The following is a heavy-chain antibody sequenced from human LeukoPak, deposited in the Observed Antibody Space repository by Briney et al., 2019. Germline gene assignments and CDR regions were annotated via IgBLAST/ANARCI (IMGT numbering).Heavy chain of an antibody. Sequence: GASVKVSCKASGGTFSSYAISWVRQAPGQGLEWMGGIIPIFGTANYAQKFQGRVTIPADESTSRAYMELSSLRSEDTAVYYCARAASHCGGDCPQPPPDYWGQGTLVTVSS. V-gene: IGHV1-69*13. J-gene: IGHJ4*02. CDR3: ARAASHCGGDCPQPPPDY. CDR1: GGTFSSYA. CDR2: IIPIFGTA. D-gene: IGHD2-21*02.